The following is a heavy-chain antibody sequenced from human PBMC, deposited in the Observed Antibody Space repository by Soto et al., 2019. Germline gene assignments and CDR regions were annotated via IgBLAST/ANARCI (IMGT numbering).Heavy chain of an antibody. CDR3: ADRPYGDYQIDY. CDR1: GFSLNTSGVG. CDR2: IYWDDDK. D-gene: IGHD4-17*01. J-gene: IGHJ4*02. Sequence: QITLKESGPTLVKPTQTLTLTCTFSGFSLNTSGVGVGWIRQPPGKALEWLALIYWDDDKRYSPTLKSRLTITQDTSNTHVVLTMTNMDTADTGTYYCADRPYGDYQIDYCGQGTLVTVSA. V-gene: IGHV2-5*02.